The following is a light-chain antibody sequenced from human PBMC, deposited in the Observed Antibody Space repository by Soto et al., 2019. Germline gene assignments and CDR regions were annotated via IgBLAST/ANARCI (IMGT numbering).Light chain of an antibody. CDR3: LQDFKYPRT. CDR2: GAS. Sequence: EVVMTQSPDTLSVSPGETVTLSCRASQSVRSKLAWYQQKPGQAPRLFIYGASTRATGIPARFSGSGSGTEFTLTISSLQSEDFATYYCLQDFKYPRTFGQGTKVDIK. J-gene: IGKJ1*01. CDR1: QSVRSK. V-gene: IGKV3-15*01.